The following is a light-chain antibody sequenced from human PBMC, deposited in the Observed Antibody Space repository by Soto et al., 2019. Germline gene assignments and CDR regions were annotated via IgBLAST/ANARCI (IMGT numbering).Light chain of an antibody. CDR1: QSVRNNF. CDR2: LAS. Sequence: EIVLTQSPGTLSLSPGDTATLSCRASQSVRNNFLSWYQQKPGQAPRLLMYLASTRATGIPDRFSGSGSGTDFTLTISRLEPEDFAVYYCQQHSHPPPSYTFGQGTKLEIK. CDR3: QQHSHPPPSYT. J-gene: IGKJ2*01. V-gene: IGKV3-20*01.